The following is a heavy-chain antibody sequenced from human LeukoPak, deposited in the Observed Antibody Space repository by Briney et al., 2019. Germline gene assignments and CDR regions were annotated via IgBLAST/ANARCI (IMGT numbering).Heavy chain of an antibody. D-gene: IGHD6-6*01. CDR3: ATFGSSSGYYYYGMDV. Sequence: SETLSLTCAVYGGSFSGYYWSWIRQPPGKGLEWIGEINHSGSTNYNPSLKSRVTISVDTSKNQFSLKLSSVTAADTAVYYCATFGSSSGYYYYGMDVWGQGTTVTVSS. V-gene: IGHV4-34*01. CDR2: INHSGST. J-gene: IGHJ6*02. CDR1: GGSFSGYY.